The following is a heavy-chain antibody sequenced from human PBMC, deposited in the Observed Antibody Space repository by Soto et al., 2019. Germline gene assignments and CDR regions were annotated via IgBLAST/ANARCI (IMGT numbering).Heavy chain of an antibody. CDR3: AKEWGSWHYYYGMDV. CDR2: ISYDGSNK. Sequence: QVQLVESGGGVVQPGRSLRLSCAASGFTFSTYGMHWVRQAPGKGLEWVAVISYDGSNKYYADSVKGRFTISRDNSKNTLYLQMNSLRAEDTAVYYCAKEWGSWHYYYGMDVWGQGTTVTVSS. V-gene: IGHV3-30*18. J-gene: IGHJ6*02. CDR1: GFTFSTYG. D-gene: IGHD6-13*01.